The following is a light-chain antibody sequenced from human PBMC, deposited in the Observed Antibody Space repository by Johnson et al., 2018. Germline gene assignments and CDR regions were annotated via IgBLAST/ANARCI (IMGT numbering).Light chain of an antibody. J-gene: IGLJ1*01. CDR3: GTWYSSLSARNV. CDR1: SSNIGNNY. CDR2: ENN. V-gene: IGLV1-51*02. Sequence: QSVLTQPPSVSAAPGQKVTISCSGSSSNIGNNYVSWYQQLPGTAPKLLIYENNKRPSGIPDRFSGSKSGTSATLGITGLQTGAEADYYCGTWYSSLSARNVFGTRTKVTVL.